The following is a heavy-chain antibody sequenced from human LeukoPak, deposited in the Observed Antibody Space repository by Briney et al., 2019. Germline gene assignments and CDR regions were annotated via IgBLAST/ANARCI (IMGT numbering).Heavy chain of an antibody. CDR1: GGSITSSTYN. J-gene: IGHJ4*02. V-gene: IGHV4-39*01. D-gene: IGHD3-22*01. CDR3: ASQPYYDSSGYYFY. CDR2: IYHSGST. Sequence: SETLSLTCTVSGGSITSSTYNWGWIRQPPGKGLEWIGSIYHSGSTFYNPSLKSRVTISINTSKNQFSLKLSSVTAADTAVYYCASQPYYDSSGYYFYWGQRTLVTVSS.